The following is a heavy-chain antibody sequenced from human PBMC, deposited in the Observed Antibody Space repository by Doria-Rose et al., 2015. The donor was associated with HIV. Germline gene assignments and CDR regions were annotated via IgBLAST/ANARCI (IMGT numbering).Heavy chain of an antibody. Sequence: QVTLKESGPVLVKPTETLTLTCTVSGVSLSSPGMGVSWIRQPPGQALEWLAHIFSDDERSYKTSLKSRLTISRGTSKSQVVLTRTDMDPVDTATYYCARIKSSRWYHKYYFDFWGQGTLVIVSA. CDR1: GVSLSSPGMG. D-gene: IGHD6-13*01. CDR2: IFSDDER. J-gene: IGHJ4*02. V-gene: IGHV2-26*01. CDR3: ARIKSSRWYHKYYFDF.